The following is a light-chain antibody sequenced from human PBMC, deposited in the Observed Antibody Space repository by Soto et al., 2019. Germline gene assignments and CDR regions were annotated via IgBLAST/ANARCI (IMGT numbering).Light chain of an antibody. J-gene: IGKJ4*01. CDR3: QQYNNWPPLT. CDR1: QSVSSN. Sequence: EIVMTQSPATLSVSPGERATLSCRASQSVSSNLACYQQKPGQAPRLLIYGASISATGIPARFSGSGSGTEFTLSISSLQSEDFAVYYCQQYNNWPPLTFGGGTKVEIK. V-gene: IGKV3D-15*01. CDR2: GAS.